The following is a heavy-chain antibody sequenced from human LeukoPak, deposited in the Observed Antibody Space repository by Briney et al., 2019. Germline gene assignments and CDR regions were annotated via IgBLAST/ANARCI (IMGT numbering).Heavy chain of an antibody. J-gene: IGHJ4*02. D-gene: IGHD2-2*01. CDR1: GFTFRSYS. V-gene: IGHV3-21*01. CDR3: ARDRYCSSTSCYADFDY. Sequence: GGSLRLSCAASGFTFRSYSMNWVRQAPGKGLEWVSSISSSSSYIYYADSVKGRFTISRDNAKNSLYLQMNSLRAEDTAVYYCARDRYCSSTSCYADFDYWGQGTLVTVSS. CDR2: ISSSSSYI.